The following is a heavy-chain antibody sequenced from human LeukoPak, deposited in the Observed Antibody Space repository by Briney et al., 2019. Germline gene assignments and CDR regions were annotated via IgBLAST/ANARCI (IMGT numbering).Heavy chain of an antibody. CDR3: ARGGGDY. Sequence: GGSLRLSCTASGLTFSNYATTWVRQAPGKGLEWVANIKQDGSDKKYVDSVKGRFTISRDNAKNSLYLQMDSLRDEDTAVYYCARGGGDYWGQGTLVTVTS. J-gene: IGHJ4*02. CDR2: IKQDGSDK. CDR1: GLTFSNYA. V-gene: IGHV3-7*01. D-gene: IGHD1-26*01.